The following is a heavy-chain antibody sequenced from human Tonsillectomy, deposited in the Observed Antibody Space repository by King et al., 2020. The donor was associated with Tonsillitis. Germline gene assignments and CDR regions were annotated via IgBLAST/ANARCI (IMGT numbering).Heavy chain of an antibody. CDR2: ISYDGSNK. D-gene: IGHD3-3*01. CDR3: AKSRFLEWLLFDAFDI. J-gene: IGHJ3*02. V-gene: IGHV3-30*18. CDR1: GFTLNNYG. Sequence: VQLVESGGGVVQPGRSLRLSCAASGFTLNNYGMHWVRQAPGKGLEWVAVISYDGSNKYYADSVKGRFTISRDNSKNTLYLQMNSLSAEDTAVYYCAKSRFLEWLLFDAFDIWGQGTMVTVSS.